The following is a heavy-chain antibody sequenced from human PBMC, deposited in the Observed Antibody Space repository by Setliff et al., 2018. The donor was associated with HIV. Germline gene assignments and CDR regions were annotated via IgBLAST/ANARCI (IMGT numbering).Heavy chain of an antibody. CDR2: IYPGDSDT. V-gene: IGHV5-51*01. CDR1: EYSFSNYW. J-gene: IGHJ5*02. Sequence: GESLKISCKGSEYSFSNYWIAWVRQVPGKGLEWMGIIYPGDSDTRYSPSFQGQVTMSADKSINTAYLQWSSLKASDTAVYFCARRDSGSYYGRLDPWGQGTLVTVSS. CDR3: ARRDSGSYYGRLDP. D-gene: IGHD1-26*01.